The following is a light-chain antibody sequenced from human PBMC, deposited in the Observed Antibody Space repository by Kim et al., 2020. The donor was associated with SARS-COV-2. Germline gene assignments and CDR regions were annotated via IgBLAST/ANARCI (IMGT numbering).Light chain of an antibody. J-gene: IGLJ2*01. V-gene: IGLV3-9*01. CDR2: RDS. CDR3: QVWDGRALV. CDR1: NIEKTN. Sequence: VALGQTARNNCGGNNIEKTNGLWYQQRPCQAPILVIYRDSKRPSGIPERVSGSNSGNTATLTVSRVQAGDEADYYCQVWDGRALVFGGGTQLTVL.